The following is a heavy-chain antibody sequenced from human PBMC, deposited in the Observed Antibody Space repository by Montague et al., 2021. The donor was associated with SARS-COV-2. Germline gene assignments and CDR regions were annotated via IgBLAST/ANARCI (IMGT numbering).Heavy chain of an antibody. Sequence: SETLSLTCSVSGDSITPYGYSSGGYFWSWIRQPAGEGLDWSGRIYTNCHFDYNPSLNSTFSMSMDTSKQEVSMRLMSVTAADTAVYYCSRDAYYLGPGRENHGAIDVWGQGTMVTVSS. J-gene: IGHJ5*02. CDR2: IYTNCHF. CDR3: SRDAYYLGPGRENHGAIDV. D-gene: IGHD2/OR15-2a*01. CDR1: GDSITPYGYSSGGYF. V-gene: IGHV4-4*07.